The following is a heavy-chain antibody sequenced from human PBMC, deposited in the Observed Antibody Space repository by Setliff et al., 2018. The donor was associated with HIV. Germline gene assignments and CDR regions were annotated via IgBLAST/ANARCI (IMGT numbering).Heavy chain of an antibody. CDR2: ISSSSTSI. J-gene: IGHJ6*03. Sequence: GGSLRLSCAASGFTFSSYSMNWVRQAPGKGLEWVSSISSSSTSIYYTDSVKGRFTISRDNAKNSLYLQMNSLRAEDTAVYYCTRDYAYDWNSVMDVWGKGTTVTV. V-gene: IGHV3-21*01. CDR1: GFTFSSYS. D-gene: IGHD1-7*01. CDR3: TRDYAYDWNSVMDV.